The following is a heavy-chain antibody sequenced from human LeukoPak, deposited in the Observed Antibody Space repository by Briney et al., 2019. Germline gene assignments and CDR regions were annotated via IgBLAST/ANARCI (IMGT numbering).Heavy chain of an antibody. J-gene: IGHJ4*02. CDR3: ARLYYYNSGRSYPSIYFNY. Sequence: PGGSLRLSCAASGFTFSTHWMSWVRQAPGKGLEWVANIKEDGSEKDYVDSVKGRFTVSRDNAKNSLYLQMNTLRAEDTAKYYCARLYYYNSGRSYPSIYFNYWGQGALVTVSS. CDR2: IKEDGSEK. CDR1: GFTFSTHW. V-gene: IGHV3-7*01. D-gene: IGHD3-10*01.